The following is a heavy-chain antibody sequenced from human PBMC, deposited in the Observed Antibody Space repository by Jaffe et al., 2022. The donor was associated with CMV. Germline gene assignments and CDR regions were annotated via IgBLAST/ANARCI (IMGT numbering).Heavy chain of an antibody. CDR1: GGSFSGYY. J-gene: IGHJ3*02. CDR2: INHSGST. CDR3: ASRSLTYYYDSSGNDAFDI. V-gene: IGHV4-34*01. Sequence: QVQLQQWGAGLLKPSETLSLTCAVYGGSFSGYYWSWIRQPPGKGLEWIGEINHSGSTNYNPSLKSRVTISVDTSKNQFSLKLSSVTAADTAVYYCASRSLTYYYDSSGNDAFDIWGQGTMVTVSS. D-gene: IGHD3-22*01.